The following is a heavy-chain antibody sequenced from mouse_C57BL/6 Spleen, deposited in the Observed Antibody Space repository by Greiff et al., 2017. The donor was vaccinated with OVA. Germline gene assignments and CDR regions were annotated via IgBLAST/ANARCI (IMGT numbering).Heavy chain of an antibody. V-gene: IGHV5-16*01. CDR3: ARDSNYDYAMDY. CDR2: INYDGSST. Sequence: EVHLVESEGGLVQPGSSMKLSCTASGFTFSVYYMAWVRQVPEKGLEWVANINYDGSSTYYLDSLKSRFIISRDNAKNILYLQMSSLKSEDTATYYCARDSNYDYAMDYWGQGTSVTVSS. D-gene: IGHD2-5*01. CDR1: GFTFSVYY. J-gene: IGHJ4*01.